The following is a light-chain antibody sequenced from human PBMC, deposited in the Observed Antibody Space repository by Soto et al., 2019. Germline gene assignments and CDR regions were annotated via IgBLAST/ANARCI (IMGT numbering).Light chain of an antibody. CDR3: QQYGSSPYT. CDR1: QSVSSSD. CDR2: GAS. V-gene: IGKV3-20*01. Sequence: EIVLTQSPGTLSLSPGERATLSCRASQSVSSSDLAWYQQKPGQAPRLLIYGASSRATGIPDRFSGSGSRTDFTLTISRLEPEDFAVYYCQQYGSSPYTLGQGTKREIK. J-gene: IGKJ2*01.